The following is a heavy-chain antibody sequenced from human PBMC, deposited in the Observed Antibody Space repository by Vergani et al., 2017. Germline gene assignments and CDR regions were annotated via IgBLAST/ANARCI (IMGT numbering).Heavy chain of an antibody. CDR2: ISSSSSYI. J-gene: IGHJ4*02. Sequence: EVQLVESGGGLVKPGGSLRLSCAASGFTFSSYSMNWVRQAPGKGLEWVSSISSSSSYIYYADSVKGRFPISRDNTKNSLYLQMNSLRAEDTAVYYCAGGGANTFGGVIVPQYYFDYWGQGTLVTVSS. CDR3: AGGGANTFGGVIVPQYYFDY. CDR1: GFTFSSYS. V-gene: IGHV3-21*01. D-gene: IGHD3-16*02.